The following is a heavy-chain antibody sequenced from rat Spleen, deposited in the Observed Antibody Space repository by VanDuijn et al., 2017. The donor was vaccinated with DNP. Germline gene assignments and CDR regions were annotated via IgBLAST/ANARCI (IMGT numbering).Heavy chain of an antibody. Sequence: EVKLVESGGGLVQPGRSLKLSCAASGFNFNDYWMGWVRQAPGKGLEWIGQINKDSSTITYIPSLKDKFTISSDNDQNTLYLQMSKLGSEDTAIYYCARGPNYGGYADYFDYWGQGVMVKVSS. CDR3: ARGPNYGGYADYFDY. CDR2: INKDSSTI. J-gene: IGHJ2*01. V-gene: IGHV4-2*01. CDR1: GFNFNDYW. D-gene: IGHD1-11*01.